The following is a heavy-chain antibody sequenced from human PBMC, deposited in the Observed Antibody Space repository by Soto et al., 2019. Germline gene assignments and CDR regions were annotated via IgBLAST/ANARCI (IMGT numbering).Heavy chain of an antibody. J-gene: IGHJ4*02. CDR3: ARDQPGPTSY. CDR2: IKEDGSEK. CDR1: GFTFSSYW. V-gene: IGHV3-7*01. Sequence: EVQLVESGGGLVQPGGSLRLSCGGSGFTFSSYWMSWVRQAPGKGLEWVAIIKEDGSEKYYVDSVKGRFTISRDNAKNSLYLQTNSLRAEDTAVYYCARDQPGPTSYWGQGTLVTVSS.